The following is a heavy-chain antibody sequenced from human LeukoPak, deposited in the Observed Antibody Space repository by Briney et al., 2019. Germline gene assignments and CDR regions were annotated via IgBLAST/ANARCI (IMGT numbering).Heavy chain of an antibody. D-gene: IGHD4-17*01. V-gene: IGHV4-31*03. CDR3: ASSMTTVTTGVDY. CDR2: IYYSGST. J-gene: IGHJ4*02. Sequence: SETLSLTCTVSGGSISGGGYYWSWIRQHPGKGLEWIGYIYYSGSTYCNPSLKSRVTISVDTSKNQFSLKLSSVTAADTAVYYCASSMTTVTTGVDYWGQGTLVTVSS. CDR1: GGSISGGGYY.